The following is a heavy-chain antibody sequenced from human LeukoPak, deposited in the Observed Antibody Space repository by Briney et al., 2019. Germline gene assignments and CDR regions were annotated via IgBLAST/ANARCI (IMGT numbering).Heavy chain of an antibody. D-gene: IGHD6-13*01. CDR2: ITSNGGST. V-gene: IGHV3-64D*06. CDR3: VGFRATAGLY. CDR1: GFTFSSYS. J-gene: IGHJ4*02. Sequence: PGGSLTLSCSASGFTFSSYSMYWVRQAPGKGLEYVSAITSNGGSTYYADSVKGRFTISRDNSKNTLYLQMSSLRAEDTAVYYCVGFRATAGLYWGQGTLVTVSS.